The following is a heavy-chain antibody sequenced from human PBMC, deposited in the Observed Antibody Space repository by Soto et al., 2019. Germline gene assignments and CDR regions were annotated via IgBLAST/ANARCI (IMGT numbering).Heavy chain of an antibody. J-gene: IGHJ4*02. D-gene: IGHD3-22*01. CDR1: GGSVNIGTYY. Sequence: QVQLQESGPRLVKPSQTLSLTCTVSGGSVNIGTYYWSWIRQRPGEGLEWIGYTFYSGSTYYNPSLNSRVTISLDISNNQFSLELTSVTAADTAVYFCASLKKDYYDSSGYYAFDYWGQGTLVTVSS. CDR2: TFYSGST. CDR3: ASLKKDYYDSSGYYAFDY. V-gene: IGHV4-31*03.